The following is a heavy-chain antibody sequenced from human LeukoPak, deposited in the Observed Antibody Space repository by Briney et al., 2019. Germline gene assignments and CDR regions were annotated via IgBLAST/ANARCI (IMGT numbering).Heavy chain of an antibody. CDR2: IYYSGST. CDR1: GGSISSYY. CDR3: ARVATVTTGFDY. V-gene: IGHV4-59*01. J-gene: IGHJ4*02. Sequence: SETLSLTCTVSGGSISSYYWSWIRQPPGKGLEWIGYIYYSGSTNYNPSLKGRVTISVDTSKNQFSLKLSSVTAADTAVYYCARVATVTTGFDYWGQGTLVTVSS. D-gene: IGHD4-17*01.